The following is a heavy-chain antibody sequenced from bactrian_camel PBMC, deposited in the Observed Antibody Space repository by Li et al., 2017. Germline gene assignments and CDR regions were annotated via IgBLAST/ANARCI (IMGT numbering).Heavy chain of an antibody. J-gene: IGHJ4*01. CDR1: GYIFSACR. Sequence: HVQLVESGGGSVQAGGSLKLSCAASGYIFSACRMEWHRQAPGKEREWVSSITSDGTTTYAESVKGRFTISQDNAKNTMYLQMNNLKTEDTAVYYCAACWYWGQGTQVTVS. CDR2: ITSDGTT. V-gene: IGHV3S53*01. D-gene: IGHD5*01. CDR3: AACWY.